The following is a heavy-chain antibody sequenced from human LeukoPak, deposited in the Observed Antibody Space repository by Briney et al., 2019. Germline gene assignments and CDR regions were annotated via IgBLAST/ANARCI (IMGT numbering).Heavy chain of an antibody. CDR1: GFTFGSYA. CDR3: ARDNREGLKYDILTGYVDY. D-gene: IGHD3-9*01. J-gene: IGHJ4*02. Sequence: GGSLRLSCAASGFTFGSYAMSWVRQAPGKGLEWVSAISGSGGGTYYADSVKGRFTISRDNSKKMLYLQMNSLRAEDTAVYYCARDNREGLKYDILTGYVDYWGQGTLVTVSS. V-gene: IGHV3-23*01. CDR2: ISGSGGGT.